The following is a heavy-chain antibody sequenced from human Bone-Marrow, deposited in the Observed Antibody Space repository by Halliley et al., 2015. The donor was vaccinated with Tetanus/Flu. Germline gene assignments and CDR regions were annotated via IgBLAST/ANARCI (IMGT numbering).Heavy chain of an antibody. CDR2: VSSGGDP. J-gene: IGHJ3*02. Sequence: WIGEVSSGGDPKYTPSLKSRVPMAADRSNTQFSLKVTSVTAADTAVYYCARRRYNSNGHYFDIWGQGTMVTVAS. CDR3: ARRRYNSNGHYFDI. V-gene: IGHV4-4*06. D-gene: IGHD1-20*01.